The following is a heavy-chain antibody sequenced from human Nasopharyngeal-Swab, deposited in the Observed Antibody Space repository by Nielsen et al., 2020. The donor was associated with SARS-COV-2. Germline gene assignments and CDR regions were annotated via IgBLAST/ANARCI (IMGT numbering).Heavy chain of an antibody. D-gene: IGHD1-26*01. V-gene: IGHV5-51*01. CDR2: IYPGDSDT. CDR1: GYRFTSYW. Sequence: KVSCKGSGYRFTSYWIGWVRQMPGKGLEWMGIIYPGDSDTRYSPSFQGQVTISADKSISTAYLQWSSLKASDTAVYYCARPLWSYADHFDYWGQGTLVTVSS. CDR3: ARPLWSYADHFDY. J-gene: IGHJ4*02.